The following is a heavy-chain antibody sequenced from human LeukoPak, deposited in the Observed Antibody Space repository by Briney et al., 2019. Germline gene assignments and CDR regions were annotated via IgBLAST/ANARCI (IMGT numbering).Heavy chain of an antibody. V-gene: IGHV4-59*01. D-gene: IGHD3-22*01. CDR3: ARDNGYYDSSGYLDY. Sequence: KSSETLSLMCTVSGGSISGYYWIWIRQPAAKGLEWIGCIYYSGSTNYNPSLKSRVTISVDTSKNQFSLKLSSVTAADTAVYYCARDNGYYDSSGYLDYWGQGTLVTVSS. J-gene: IGHJ4*02. CDR2: IYYSGST. CDR1: GGSISGYY.